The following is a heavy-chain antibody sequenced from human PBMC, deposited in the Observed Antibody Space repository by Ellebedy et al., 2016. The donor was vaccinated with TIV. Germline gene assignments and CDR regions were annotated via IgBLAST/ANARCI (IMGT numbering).Heavy chain of an antibody. CDR2: IYSGGST. D-gene: IGHD4-11*01. V-gene: IGHV3-53*01. CDR3: AKVILTTVTTALYDY. CDR1: GFTVSSNY. Sequence: GESLKISCEGSGFTVSSNYMSWVRQAPGKGLEWVSVIYSGGSTYYADFVKGRFTISRDNSKNTLYLQMNSLRAEDTAVYYCAKVILTTVTTALYDYWGQGTLVTVSS. J-gene: IGHJ4*02.